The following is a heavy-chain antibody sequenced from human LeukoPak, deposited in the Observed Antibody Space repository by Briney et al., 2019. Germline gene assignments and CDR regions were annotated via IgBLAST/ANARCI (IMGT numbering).Heavy chain of an antibody. CDR2: ISSSSSTI. V-gene: IGHV3-48*01. D-gene: IGHD5-18*01. J-gene: IGHJ4*02. CDR3: ARDPGDSFYYFDY. Sequence: GGSLRLSCAASGFTFSSYSMNWVRQAPGKGLEWVSYISSSSSTIYYADSVKGRFTISRDNAKNSLYLQMNSLRAEDTAVYYCARDPGDSFYYFDYWGQGTLVTVSS. CDR1: GFTFSSYS.